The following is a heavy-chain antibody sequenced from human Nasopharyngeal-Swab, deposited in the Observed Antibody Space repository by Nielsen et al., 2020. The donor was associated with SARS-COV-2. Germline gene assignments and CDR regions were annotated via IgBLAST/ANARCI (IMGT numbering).Heavy chain of an antibody. D-gene: IGHD6-13*01. V-gene: IGHV4-39*01. CDR3: ARIFPYSSSWYGKYYFDY. Sequence: RRQCPGQGLEWIGSIYYSGSTYYNPSLKSRVTISVDTSKNQFSLKLSSVTAADTAVYYCARIFPYSSSWYGKYYFDYWGQGTLVTVSS. CDR2: IYYSGST. J-gene: IGHJ4*02.